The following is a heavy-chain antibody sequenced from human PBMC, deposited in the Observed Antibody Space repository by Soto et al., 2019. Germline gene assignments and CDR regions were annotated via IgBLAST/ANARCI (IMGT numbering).Heavy chain of an antibody. CDR1: GVSISGRYFY. D-gene: IGHD1-26*01. CDR3: ARHSLREYFQH. CDR2: IYSTGST. Sequence: QVQLQESGPGLVKPSQTLSLTCTVSGVSISGRYFYWSWIRQHPGKGLEWIGYIYSTGSTYYTPSLKSRLTISLDTSKHQFSLNLYSVTAADTAVYYCARHSLREYFQHWGQGTLVTVSS. V-gene: IGHV4-31*03. J-gene: IGHJ1*01.